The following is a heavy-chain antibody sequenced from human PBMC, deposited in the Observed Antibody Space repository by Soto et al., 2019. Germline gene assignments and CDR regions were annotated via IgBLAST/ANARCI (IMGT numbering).Heavy chain of an antibody. CDR2: ISGYNGDT. Sequence: QGQLVQSGPEVKKPGASVKVSCKASGYTFTRYGISWVRQAPGQGLEWMGWISGYNGDTNYAQKVQCRVTMTIDTYRSTAYMELRSLTSDDTAIYYCAKNGQLTYYYYGMDVWVQGTTVTVSS. CDR1: GYTFTRYG. J-gene: IGHJ6*02. CDR3: AKNGQLTYYYYGMDV. V-gene: IGHV1-18*01. D-gene: IGHD1-1*01.